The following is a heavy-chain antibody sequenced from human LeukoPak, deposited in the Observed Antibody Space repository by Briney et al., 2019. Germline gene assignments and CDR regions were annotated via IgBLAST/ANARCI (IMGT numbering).Heavy chain of an antibody. CDR3: ATTYYYDSSGYWFQH. V-gene: IGHV1-24*01. J-gene: IGHJ1*01. CDR1: GYTLTELS. D-gene: IGHD3-22*01. CDR2: FDPEDGET. Sequence: GASVKVSCKVSGYTLTELSMHWMRQAPGKGLEWMGGFDPEDGETIYAQKFQGRVTMTEDTSTDTAYMELSSLRSEDTAVYYCATTYYYDSSGYWFQHWGQGTLVTVSS.